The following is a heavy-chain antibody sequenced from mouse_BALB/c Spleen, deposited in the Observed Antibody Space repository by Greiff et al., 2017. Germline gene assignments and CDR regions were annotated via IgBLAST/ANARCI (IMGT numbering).Heavy chain of an antibody. Sequence: EVQLQESGPGLVKPSQSLSLTCTVTGYSITSDYAWNWIRQFPGNKLEWMGYISYSGSTSYNPSLKSRISITRDTSKNQFFLQLNSVTTEDTATYYCARSSYYDYDGYAMDYWGQGTSVTVSS. CDR2: ISYSGST. CDR3: ARSSYYDYDGYAMDY. D-gene: IGHD2-4*01. V-gene: IGHV3-2*02. CDR1: GYSITSDYA. J-gene: IGHJ4*01.